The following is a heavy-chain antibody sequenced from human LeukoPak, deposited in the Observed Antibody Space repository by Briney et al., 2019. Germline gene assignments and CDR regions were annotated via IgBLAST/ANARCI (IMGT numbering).Heavy chain of an antibody. CDR2: IYYSGST. Sequence: PSQTLSLTCTVSCGSISSYYWSWIRQPPGKGLEWIGYIYYSGSTNYNPSLTSRVTISVDTSKNQFSLKLSSVTAADTAVYYCAREGVWFGELYFDYWGQGTLVTVSS. CDR3: AREGVWFGELYFDY. J-gene: IGHJ4*02. CDR1: CGSISSYY. D-gene: IGHD3-10*01. V-gene: IGHV4-59*01.